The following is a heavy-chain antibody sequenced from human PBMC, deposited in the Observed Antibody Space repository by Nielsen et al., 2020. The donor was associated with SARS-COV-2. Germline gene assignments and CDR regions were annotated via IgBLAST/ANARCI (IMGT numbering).Heavy chain of an antibody. CDR2: ISYDGSNK. D-gene: IGHD6-13*01. CDR3: ARALAAVDYFDY. Sequence: GESLKISCAASGFTFSSYAMHWVRQAPGKGLKWVAVISYDGSNKYYADSVKGRFTISRDNSKNTLYLQMNSLRAEDTAVYYCARALAAVDYFDYWGQGTLVTVSS. CDR1: GFTFSSYA. V-gene: IGHV3-30-3*01. J-gene: IGHJ4*02.